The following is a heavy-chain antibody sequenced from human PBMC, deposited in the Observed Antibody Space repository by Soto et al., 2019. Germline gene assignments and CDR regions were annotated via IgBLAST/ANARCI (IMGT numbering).Heavy chain of an antibody. CDR2: INHSGST. CDR3: ARGHYDILAGYWK. V-gene: IGHV4-34*01. J-gene: IGHJ4*02. CDR1: GGSFSGYY. Sequence: QVQLQQWGAGLLKPSETLSITCAVYGGSFSGYYWSWIRQPPGKGLEWIGEINHSGSTNYNPSLTSRVTISVDTSKNQFALKLSSVTAADTAVYYCARGHYDILAGYWKWGQGTLVTVSS. D-gene: IGHD3-9*01.